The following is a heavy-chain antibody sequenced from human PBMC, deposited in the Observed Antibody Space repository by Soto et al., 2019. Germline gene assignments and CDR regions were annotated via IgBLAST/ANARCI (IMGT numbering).Heavy chain of an antibody. CDR3: AREGRSYSNPDY. Sequence: SETLSLTCAVYGWSFCGYYWSWIRQPPGKGLEWIGEINHSGSTNYNPSLKSRVTISVDTSKNQFSLKLSSVTAADTAVYYCAREGRSYSNPDYWGQGTLVTVSS. CDR2: INHSGST. V-gene: IGHV4-34*01. CDR1: GWSFCGYY. D-gene: IGHD2-21*01. J-gene: IGHJ4*02.